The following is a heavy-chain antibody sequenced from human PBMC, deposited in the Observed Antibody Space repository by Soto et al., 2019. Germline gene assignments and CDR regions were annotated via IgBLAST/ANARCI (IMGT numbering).Heavy chain of an antibody. CDR3: AXXQYSSGXYYFDY. J-gene: IGHJ4*02. CDR1: GYTFTSYA. Sequence: SVKVSCKASGYTFTSYAMRWVRQAPGQRLEWMGWIIPILGIANYAQKFQERVTITRDMSTSTAYMELSSLRSEDTAVYYCAXXQYSSGXYYFDYXGQGTLVTVS. D-gene: IGHD6-19*01. CDR2: IIPILGIA. V-gene: IGHV1-69*10.